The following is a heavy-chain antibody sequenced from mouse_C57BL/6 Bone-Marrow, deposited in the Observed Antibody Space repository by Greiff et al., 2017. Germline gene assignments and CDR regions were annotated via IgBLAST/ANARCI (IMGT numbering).Heavy chain of an antibody. CDR2: IDPENGDT. CDR1: GFNIKDDY. CDR3: TTLSFFDY. Sequence: EVQLQQSGAELVRPGASVKLSCTASGFNIKDDYMHWVKQRPEQGLEWIGWIDPENGDTEYASKFQGKATITADTSSNTAYLQLSSLTSEDTAVYYCTTLSFFDYRGQGTTLTVSS. V-gene: IGHV14-4*01. J-gene: IGHJ2*01.